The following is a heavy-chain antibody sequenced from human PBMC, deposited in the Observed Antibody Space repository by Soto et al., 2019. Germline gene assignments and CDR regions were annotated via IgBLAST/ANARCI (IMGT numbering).Heavy chain of an antibody. CDR1: GFTFSDYY. D-gene: IGHD3-22*01. CDR2: ISSSSSYT. CDR3: ERESMIVGIDY. J-gene: IGHJ4*02. Sequence: GGSLRLSCAASGFTFSDYYMSWIRQAPGKGLEWVSYISSSSSYTNYADSVKGRFTISRDNAKNSLYLQMNSLRAEDTAVYYCERESMIVGIDYWGQGTLVTVSS. V-gene: IGHV3-11*06.